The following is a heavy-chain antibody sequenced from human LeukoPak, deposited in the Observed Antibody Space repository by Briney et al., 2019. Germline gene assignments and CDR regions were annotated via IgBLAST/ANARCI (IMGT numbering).Heavy chain of an antibody. CDR3: ARHDSSGYYEYYFDY. CDR2: IIPIFGIA. CDR1: GGTFSSYA. Sequence: ASVKVSCKASGGTFSSYAISWVRQAPGQGLEWMGRIIPIFGIANYAQKFQGRVTITADKSTSTAYVELSSLRSEDTAAYYCARHDSSGYYEYYFDYWGQGTLVTVSS. V-gene: IGHV1-69*04. D-gene: IGHD3-22*01. J-gene: IGHJ4*02.